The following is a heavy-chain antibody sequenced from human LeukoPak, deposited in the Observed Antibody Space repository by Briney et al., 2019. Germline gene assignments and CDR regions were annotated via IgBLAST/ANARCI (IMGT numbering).Heavy chain of an antibody. J-gene: IGHJ3*02. CDR2: SEK. V-gene: IGHV3-7*01. Sequence: SEKDYVDSVKGRFTISRDNAKNSLYLQMNSLRAEDTAVYYCAREFPGYGGWSNPDAFDIWGQGTMVTVSS. CDR3: AREFPGYGGWSNPDAFDI. D-gene: IGHD5-12*01.